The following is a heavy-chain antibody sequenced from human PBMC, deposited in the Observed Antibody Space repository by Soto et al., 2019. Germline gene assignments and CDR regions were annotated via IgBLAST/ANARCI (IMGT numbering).Heavy chain of an antibody. D-gene: IGHD6-6*01. CDR1: GFTFGDYA. V-gene: IGHV3-49*05. J-gene: IGHJ4*02. CDR3: TRDSSRRYSSSSNYY. Sequence: EVQLVESGGGLVKPGRSLRLSCTASGFTFGDYAMSWFRQAPGKGLEWVGFIRSKAYGGTTEYAASVKGRFTISRDDSKSIAYLQMNSLKTEDTAVYYCTRDSSRRYSSSSNYYWGQGTLVTVSS. CDR2: IRSKAYGGTT.